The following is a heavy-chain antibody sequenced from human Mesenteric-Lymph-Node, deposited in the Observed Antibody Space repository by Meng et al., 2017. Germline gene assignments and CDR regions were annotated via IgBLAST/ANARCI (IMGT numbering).Heavy chain of an antibody. D-gene: IGHD3-9*01. CDR3: ARDLVYGRSSHYYYYYGMDV. J-gene: IGHJ6*02. CDR1: GYSISSGYY. V-gene: IGHV4-38-2*02. CDR2: IYTSGST. Sequence: SETLSLTCTVSGYSISSGYYWGWIRQPPGKGLEWIGRIYTSGSTNYNPSLKSRVTISVDTSKNQFSLKLSSVTAADTAVYYCARDLVYGRSSHYYYYYGMDVWGQGNTVNGAS.